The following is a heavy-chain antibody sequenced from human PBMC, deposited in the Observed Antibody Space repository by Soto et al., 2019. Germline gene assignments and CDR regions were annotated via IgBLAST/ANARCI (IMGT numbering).Heavy chain of an antibody. D-gene: IGHD3-22*01. CDR1: GGSISSSSYY. J-gene: IGHJ3*02. CDR3: ARRGAWYYYDYGDFDI. V-gene: IGHV4-39*01. CDR2: IYYSGST. Sequence: QLQLQESGPGLVKPSETLSLTCTVSGGSISSSSYYWGWIRQPPGKGLEWIGCIYYSGSTYYNPSLKSRVTISVDTSKNQFSLKLSSVTAADPAVYYCARRGAWYYYDYGDFDIWGQGTMVTVSS.